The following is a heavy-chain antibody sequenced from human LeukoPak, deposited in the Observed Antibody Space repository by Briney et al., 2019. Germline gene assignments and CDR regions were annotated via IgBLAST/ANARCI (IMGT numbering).Heavy chain of an antibody. Sequence: SETLSLTCTVSGDSISSSNSYWGWIRQPPGKGLEWIGSMWFGATTSYDPSLKSRVTISIDPSKNQFSLKLSSVTAADTAVYYCASNYDFLFSFDPWGQGTLVTVSS. J-gene: IGHJ5*02. D-gene: IGHD3-3*01. CDR3: ASNYDFLFSFDP. CDR1: GDSISSSNSY. CDR2: MWFGATT. V-gene: IGHV4-39*07.